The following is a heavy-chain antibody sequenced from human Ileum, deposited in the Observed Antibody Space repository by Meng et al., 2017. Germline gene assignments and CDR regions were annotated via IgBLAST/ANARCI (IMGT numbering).Heavy chain of an antibody. Sequence: GESLKISCAASGFTLTGYNINWVRQAPGKGLEWISSMTSSGSYIYYSDSVKGRFSISRDNAKNSGYLRMNSLRLEDTAVYYCARDRRPTANDAFDLWGQGTVVTVSS. CDR3: ARDRRPTANDAFDL. CDR2: MTSSGSYI. J-gene: IGHJ3*01. V-gene: IGHV3-21*01. D-gene: IGHD1-1*01. CDR1: GFTLTGYN.